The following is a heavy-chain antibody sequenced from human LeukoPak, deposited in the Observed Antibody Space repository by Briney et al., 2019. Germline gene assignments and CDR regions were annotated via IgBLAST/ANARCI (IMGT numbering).Heavy chain of an antibody. D-gene: IGHD1-1*01. CDR3: ARSKTTIDDRLFDP. CDR2: VYSRGST. J-gene: IGHJ5*02. Sequence: SETLSLTCTVSGGSMNDFYWAWIRQPPGKGLEWIGSVYSRGSTYYNPSLQSRIIISVDTFKNQFSLILRSVTAADTSIYYCARSKTTIDDRLFDPWGQGTLVTVSS. V-gene: IGHV4-39*01. CDR1: GGSMNDFY.